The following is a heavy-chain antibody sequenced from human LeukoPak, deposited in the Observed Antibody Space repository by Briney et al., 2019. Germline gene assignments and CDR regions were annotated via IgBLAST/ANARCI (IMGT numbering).Heavy chain of an antibody. CDR2: IYSGGST. V-gene: IGHV3-53*01. CDR1: GFTFSITY. J-gene: IGHJ4*02. CDR3: AKKGSDADY. Sequence: GSLRLSCTASGFTFSITYIAWGRQAPRGGLEWVSVIYSGGSTNYADSVTGRFLISRENSKNALYLQMNSLRAEDTAVYYCAKKGSDADYWGQGTLVTVSS.